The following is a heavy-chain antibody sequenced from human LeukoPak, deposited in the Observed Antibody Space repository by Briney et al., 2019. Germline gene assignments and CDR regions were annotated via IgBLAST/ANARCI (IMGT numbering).Heavy chain of an antibody. Sequence: GGSLRLSCAASGFPFSSYWMHWVRQAPGKGLVWVSRINSDGCSTSYADSVKGRFTISRDNAKNTLYLQMNSLRAEDTAVYYCARDRGYDFGTDYWGQGTLVTVSS. CDR3: ARDRGYDFGTDY. V-gene: IGHV3-74*01. D-gene: IGHD3/OR15-3a*01. CDR1: GFPFSSYW. J-gene: IGHJ4*02. CDR2: INSDGCST.